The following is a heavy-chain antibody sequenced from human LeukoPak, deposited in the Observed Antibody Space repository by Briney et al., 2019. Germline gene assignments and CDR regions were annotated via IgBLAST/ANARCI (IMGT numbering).Heavy chain of an antibody. V-gene: IGHV3-23*01. J-gene: IGHJ4*02. CDR3: ARETGSAVGSTDFDY. CDR1: GFTFSTFA. Sequence: PGGSLRLSCAASGFTFSTFAMSWVRQAPGKGLDWVSVISASGGTTYYADSVKGRFTISRDNSKNTLYLQMNSLRAEDTAVYYCARETGSAVGSTDFDYWGQGTLVTVSS. D-gene: IGHD4-17*01. CDR2: ISASGGTT.